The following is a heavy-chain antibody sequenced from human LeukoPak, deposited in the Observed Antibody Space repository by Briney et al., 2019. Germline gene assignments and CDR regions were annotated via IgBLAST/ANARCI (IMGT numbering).Heavy chain of an antibody. D-gene: IGHD1-26*01. Sequence: PSETLSLTCTVSGGSISSGEFYWSWIRQPPGKGLEWIGYIYYSGSTYYSPSLKSRDAISVDTSKNQFSLKLSSVTAADTAIYYCARGRGWSTGCWFDPWGQGTLVTVSS. V-gene: IGHV4-30-4*01. CDR3: ARGRGWSTGCWFDP. J-gene: IGHJ5*02. CDR1: GGSISSGEFY. CDR2: IYYSGST.